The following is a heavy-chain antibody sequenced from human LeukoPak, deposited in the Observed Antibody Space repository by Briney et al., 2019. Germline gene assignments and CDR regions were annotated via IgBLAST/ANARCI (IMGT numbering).Heavy chain of an antibody. V-gene: IGHV4-34*01. D-gene: IGHD3-3*02. CDR1: SGSFSGYY. CDR2: INHSGST. CDR3: ARGRAFFD. J-gene: IGHJ4*02. Sequence: SETLSLTCGFHSGSFSGYYWNWIRQPPGKGLEWIGEINHSGSTNYNPSLKSRVTISIDTSKNQFSLRLSSVTAADTAVYYCARGRAFFDWGQGTLVIVSS.